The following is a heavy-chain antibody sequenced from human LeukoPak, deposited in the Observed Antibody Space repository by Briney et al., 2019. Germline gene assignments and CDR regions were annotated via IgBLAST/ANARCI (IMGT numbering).Heavy chain of an antibody. J-gene: IGHJ4*02. CDR1: GGSISSYY. D-gene: IGHD3-22*01. V-gene: IGHV4-30-4*01. Sequence: SETLSLTCTVSGGSISSYYWSWIRQPPGKGLEWIGYIYYSGSTYYNPSLKSRVTISVDTSKNQFSLKLSSVTAADTAVYYCARTSGYFPFLFDYWGQGTLVTVSS. CDR3: ARTSGYFPFLFDY. CDR2: IYYSGST.